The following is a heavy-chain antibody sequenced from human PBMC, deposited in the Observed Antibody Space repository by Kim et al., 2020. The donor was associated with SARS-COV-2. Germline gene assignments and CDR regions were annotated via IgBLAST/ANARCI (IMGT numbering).Heavy chain of an antibody. V-gene: IGHV1-69*13. CDR2: IIPIFGTA. J-gene: IGHJ6*02. D-gene: IGHD3-9*01. CDR1: GGTFSSYA. Sequence: SVKVSCKASGGTFSSYAISWVRQAPGQGLEWMGGIIPIFGTANYAQKFQGRVTITADESTSTAYMELSSLRSEDTAVYYCARSKYYDILTGYSPDYGMDVWGQGTTVTVSS. CDR3: ARSKYYDILTGYSPDYGMDV.